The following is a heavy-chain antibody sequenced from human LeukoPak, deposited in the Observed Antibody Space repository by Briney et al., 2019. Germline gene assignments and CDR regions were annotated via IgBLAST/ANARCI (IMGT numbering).Heavy chain of an antibody. CDR1: GGSISSSSYY. V-gene: IGHV4-39*07. J-gene: IGHJ3*01. D-gene: IGHD3-10*01. CDR2: IYYSGNT. Sequence: SETLSLTCIVSGGSISSSSYYWGWIRQPPGKGLEWIGSIYYSGNTYYNPSLKSRVTISVDTSKSQFSLRLNSVTAADTAVYYCARVGSFGDDAFDLWGQGTMATVSS. CDR3: ARVGSFGDDAFDL.